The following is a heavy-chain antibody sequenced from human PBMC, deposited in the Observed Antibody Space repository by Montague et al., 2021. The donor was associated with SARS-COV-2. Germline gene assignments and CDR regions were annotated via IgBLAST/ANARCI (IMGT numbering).Heavy chain of an antibody. D-gene: IGHD3-16*01. V-gene: IGHV3-30*04. J-gene: IGHJ4*02. Sequence: SLRLSCAASGFTFSSYAMHWVRQAPGKGLVWVAVISYDGSNKYYADSVKGRFTISRDNSKNTLYLQMNSLRAEDTAVYYCARDYDDYIWGSWGPFDYWGQGTLVTVSS. CDR1: GFTFSSYA. CDR3: ARDYDDYIWGSWGPFDY. CDR2: ISYDGSNK.